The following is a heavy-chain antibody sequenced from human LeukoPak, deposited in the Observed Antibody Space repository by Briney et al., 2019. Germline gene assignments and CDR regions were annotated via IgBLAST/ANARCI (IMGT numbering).Heavy chain of an antibody. V-gene: IGHV4-4*07. J-gene: IGHJ4*02. D-gene: IGHD3-22*01. CDR2: IYSSGST. Sequence: LETLSLTCTVSGGSISSYYWSWIRQPAGKGLEWIGRIYSSGSTNYNPSLKSRVTMSVDTSKNQFSLKMRSVTAADTAVYYCAREVRSSGYSLDYWGQGTLVTVSS. CDR1: GGSISSYY. CDR3: AREVRSSGYSLDY.